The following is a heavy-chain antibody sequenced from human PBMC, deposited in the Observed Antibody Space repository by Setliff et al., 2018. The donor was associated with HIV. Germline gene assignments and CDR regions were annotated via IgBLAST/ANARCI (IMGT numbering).Heavy chain of an antibody. Sequence: PGGSLRLSCAASGFTFSGSTMHWVRQAPGKGLEWVAVITHDGSSKYYADSVKGRYTISRDNSKNALYLQMNSLRAEDTAVYFCAKGFYYDSGDGRVRAFDIWGQGTMVTVSS. CDR1: GFTFSGST. J-gene: IGHJ3*02. CDR3: AKGFYYDSGDGRVRAFDI. D-gene: IGHD3-22*01. CDR2: ITHDGSSK. V-gene: IGHV3-30*07.